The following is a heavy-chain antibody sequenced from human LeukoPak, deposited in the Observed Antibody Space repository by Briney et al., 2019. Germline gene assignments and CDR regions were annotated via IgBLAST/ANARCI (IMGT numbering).Heavy chain of an antibody. Sequence: GGSLRLSCAASGFTFSIFWMSWVRQAPGKGLEWLANIMQDGSEKYYVDSVKGRFTIPRDNAKNTLYLQMNSLRAEDTAVYYCARGGSYFFYWGQGTLVTVSS. CDR3: ARGGSYFFY. D-gene: IGHD1-26*01. J-gene: IGHJ4*02. CDR2: IMQDGSEK. CDR1: GFTFSIFW. V-gene: IGHV3-7*04.